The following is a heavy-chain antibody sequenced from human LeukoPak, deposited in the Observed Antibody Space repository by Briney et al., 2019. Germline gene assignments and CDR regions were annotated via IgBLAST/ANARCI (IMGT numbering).Heavy chain of an antibody. V-gene: IGHV4-61*01. D-gene: IGHD6-19*01. CDR2: IYHSGST. Sequence: PSATLSLTCTVSAGSVSRGYYWRWIRQPPGKGLEWIAYIYHSGSTNCNPSLKSRVTISVDASKNQFSLKLTSVAAADTAVYYCARYVSSGLDYWGQGTLVTVSS. J-gene: IGHJ4*02. CDR1: AGSVSRGYY. CDR3: ARYVSSGLDY.